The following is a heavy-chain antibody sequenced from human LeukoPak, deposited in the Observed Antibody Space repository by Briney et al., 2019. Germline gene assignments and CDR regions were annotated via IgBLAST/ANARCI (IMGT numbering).Heavy chain of an antibody. Sequence: GGSLRLSCAASGFTFSSYAMHWVRQAPGKGLEWVAVISYDGSNKYYADTVKGRSTISRDNSKNTLYLQMNSLRAEDTAVYYCARGRASSGRVPFDYWGQGTLVTVSS. CDR2: ISYDGSNK. V-gene: IGHV3-30-3*01. J-gene: IGHJ4*02. D-gene: IGHD6-19*01. CDR1: GFTFSSYA. CDR3: ARGRASSGRVPFDY.